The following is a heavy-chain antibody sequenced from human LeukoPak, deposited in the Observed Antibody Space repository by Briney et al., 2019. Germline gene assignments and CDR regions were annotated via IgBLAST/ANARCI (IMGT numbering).Heavy chain of an antibody. D-gene: IGHD3-22*01. Sequence: TLSLTCTVSGGSISSGDYYWSWIRQPPGKGLEWIGYIYYSGSTYYNPPLKSRVTISVDTSKNQFSLKLSSVTAADTAVYYCARALKRTYYYDSSGYYSPLNNLYYFDYWGQGTLVTVSS. J-gene: IGHJ4*02. V-gene: IGHV4-30-4*08. CDR2: IYYSGST. CDR1: GGSISSGDYY. CDR3: ARALKRTYYYDSSGYYSPLNNLYYFDY.